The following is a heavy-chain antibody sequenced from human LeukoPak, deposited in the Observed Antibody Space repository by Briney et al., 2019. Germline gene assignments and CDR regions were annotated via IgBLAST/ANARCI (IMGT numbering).Heavy chain of an antibody. CDR1: GGSISSGSYY. CDR2: IYTSGST. V-gene: IGHV4-61*02. Sequence: KPSETLSLTCTVSGGSISSGSYYWSWIRQPAGKGLEWIGRIYTSGSTNYNPSLKSRVTISVDTSKNQFSLKLSSVTAADTAVYYCARDTWFGESGLDYWGQGTLVTVSS. J-gene: IGHJ4*02. CDR3: ARDTWFGESGLDY. D-gene: IGHD3-10*01.